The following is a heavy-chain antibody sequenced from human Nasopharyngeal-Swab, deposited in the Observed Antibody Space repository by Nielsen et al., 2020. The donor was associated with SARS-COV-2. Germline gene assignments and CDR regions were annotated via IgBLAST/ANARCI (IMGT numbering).Heavy chain of an antibody. Sequence: GGSLRLSCSASGFTFSSYAMHWVRQAPGKGLEYVSAISSNGGSTYYADSVKGRFTISRDNSKNTLYLQMSSLRAEDTAVYYCVKGYYYDSSGYYSVAFDIWGQGTMVTVSS. CDR1: GFTFSSYA. D-gene: IGHD3-22*01. CDR2: ISSNGGST. J-gene: IGHJ3*02. CDR3: VKGYYYDSSGYYSVAFDI. V-gene: IGHV3-64D*06.